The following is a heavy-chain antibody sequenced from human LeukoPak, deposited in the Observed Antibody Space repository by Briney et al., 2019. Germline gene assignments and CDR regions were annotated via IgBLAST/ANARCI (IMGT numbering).Heavy chain of an antibody. Sequence: SETLPLTCTVSGGSISSYYWSWIRQPPGKGLEWIGYIYYSGSTNYNPSLKSRVTISVDTSKNQFSLKLSSVTAADTAVHYCARGCSGGSCYPWTLDYWGQGTLVTVSS. CDR1: GGSISSYY. CDR3: ARGCSGGSCYPWTLDY. CDR2: IYYSGST. V-gene: IGHV4-59*01. J-gene: IGHJ4*02. D-gene: IGHD2-15*01.